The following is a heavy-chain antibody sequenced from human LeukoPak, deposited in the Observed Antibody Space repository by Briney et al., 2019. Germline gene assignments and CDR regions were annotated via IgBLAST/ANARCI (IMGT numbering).Heavy chain of an antibody. CDR3: ARVARYSSSWYWFDP. J-gene: IGHJ5*02. CDR2: MNPNSGNT. Sequence: ASVKVSCKASGYTFTSYDINWVRQAPGQGLEWMGWMNPNSGNTGYAQKFQGRVTMTRNTSISTAYMELSSLRSEDTAVYYCARVARYSSSWYWFDPWGQGTLVTVSS. CDR1: GYTFTSYD. V-gene: IGHV1-8*01. D-gene: IGHD6-13*01.